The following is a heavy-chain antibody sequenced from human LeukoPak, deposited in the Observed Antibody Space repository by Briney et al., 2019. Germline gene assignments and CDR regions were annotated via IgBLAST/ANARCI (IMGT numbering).Heavy chain of an antibody. CDR2: INPNSGGT. J-gene: IGHJ4*02. CDR3: ARDAYNGGYGSVDF. V-gene: IGHV1-2*02. CDR1: GYTFTGYY. Sequence: ASVKVSCKASGYTFTGYYMHWVRQAPGQGLEWMGWINPNSGGTNYAQKFQGKVTMTRDTSISTAYMELSRLRSEDTAVYYCARDAYNGGYGSVDFWGQGTLVTVSS. D-gene: IGHD4-23*01.